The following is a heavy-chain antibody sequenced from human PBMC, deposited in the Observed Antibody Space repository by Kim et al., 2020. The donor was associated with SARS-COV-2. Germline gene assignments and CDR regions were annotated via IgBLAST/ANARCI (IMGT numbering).Heavy chain of an antibody. J-gene: IGHJ4*02. D-gene: IGHD3-22*01. CDR1: EFTYW. Sequence: GGSLRLSCAASEFTYWMFWVRQAPGKGLEWVANIKQDGSQKYYVASVRGRFTISRDNANNSLYLQMNSLRAEDTAVYHCVRDINSYDSDATHYWGQGTLVTVSS. CDR2: IKQDGSQK. V-gene: IGHV3-7*01. CDR3: VRDINSYDSDATHY.